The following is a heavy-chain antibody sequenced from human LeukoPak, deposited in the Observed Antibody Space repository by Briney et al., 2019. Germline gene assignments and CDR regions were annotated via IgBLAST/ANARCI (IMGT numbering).Heavy chain of an antibody. D-gene: IGHD2-15*01. J-gene: IGHJ4*02. CDR2: IRSKAYGGTT. V-gene: IGHV3-49*04. CDR3: TRGYCSGGSCYPTWAY. CDR1: GFTFGDYA. Sequence: QPGRSLRLSCTASGFTFGDYAMSWVRQAPGKGLEWVGFIRSKAYGGTTEYAASVRGRFTISRDDSKSIAYLQMNSLKTEDTAVYYCTRGYCSGGSCYPTWAYWGQGTLVTVSS.